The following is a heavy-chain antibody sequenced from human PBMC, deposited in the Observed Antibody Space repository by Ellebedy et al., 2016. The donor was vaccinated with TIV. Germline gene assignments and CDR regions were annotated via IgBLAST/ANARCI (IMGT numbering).Heavy chain of an antibody. V-gene: IGHV3-53*01. Sequence: GGSLRLSCAVSGFTVSANYMSWVRQAPGKGLEWFSIFYSSGITYYPDSVKGRFTISRDNSKNTVSLQMNSLRAEDTAVYYCSRVNLGLAFHYWGRGTLVTVSS. CDR1: GFTVSANY. D-gene: IGHD3/OR15-3a*01. CDR2: FYSSGIT. CDR3: SRVNLGLAFHY. J-gene: IGHJ4*02.